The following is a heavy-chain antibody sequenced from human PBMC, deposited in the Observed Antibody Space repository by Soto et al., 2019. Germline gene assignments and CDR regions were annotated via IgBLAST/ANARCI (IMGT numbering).Heavy chain of an antibody. D-gene: IGHD5-12*01. V-gene: IGHV1-2*04. J-gene: IGHJ4*02. CDR3: ARGTVGYSGYDWGYYFDY. CDR2: INPNSGGT. CDR1: GYTFTGYY. Sequence: ASVKVSCKASGYTFTGYYMHWVRQAPGQGLEWMGWINPNSGGTNYAQKFQGWVTMTRDTTNSTAYKELSRLRSDNTAVYYGARGTVGYSGYDWGYYFDYWGQGTLVTVSS.